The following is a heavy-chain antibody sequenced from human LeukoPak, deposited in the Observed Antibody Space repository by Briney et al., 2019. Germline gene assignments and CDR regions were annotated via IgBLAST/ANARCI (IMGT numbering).Heavy chain of an antibody. Sequence: SETLSLTCTVSGGSISSSSYYWGWIRQPPGKGLEWIGSIYYSGSTNYNPSLKSRVTISVDTSKNQFSLKLNSVTAADTAMYYCARGLSAGGSYGMDVWGQGTTVTVSS. D-gene: IGHD2/OR15-2a*01. CDR3: ARGLSAGGSYGMDV. J-gene: IGHJ6*02. CDR2: IYYSGST. CDR1: GGSISSSSYY. V-gene: IGHV4-39*07.